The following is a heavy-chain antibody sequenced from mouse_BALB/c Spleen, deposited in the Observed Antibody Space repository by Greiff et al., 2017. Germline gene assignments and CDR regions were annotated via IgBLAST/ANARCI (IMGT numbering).Heavy chain of an antibody. Sequence: VQLQQSGAELVKPGASVKLSCKASGYTFTSYWMHWVKQRPGQGLEWIGEINPSNGRTNYNEKFKSKATLTVDKSSSTAYMQLSSLTSEDSAVYYCAGDWDFYAMDYWGQGTSVTVSS. CDR3: AGDWDFYAMDY. CDR1: GYTFTSYW. J-gene: IGHJ4*01. CDR2: INPSNGRT. V-gene: IGHV1S81*02. D-gene: IGHD4-1*01.